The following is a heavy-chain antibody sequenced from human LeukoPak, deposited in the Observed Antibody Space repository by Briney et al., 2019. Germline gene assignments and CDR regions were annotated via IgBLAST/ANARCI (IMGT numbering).Heavy chain of an antibody. D-gene: IGHD3-22*01. CDR3: ARLRYYYDSSGYYYFDY. CDR1: GYTFTYYT. Sequence: ASVKVSCKASGYTFTYYTIIWVRQDPGQGLEWMGWINTNTGNPTYVQGFTGRFVFSLDTSVSTAYLQISSLKAEDTAVYYCARLRYYYDSSGYYYFDYWGQGTLVTVSS. J-gene: IGHJ4*02. CDR2: INTNTGNP. V-gene: IGHV7-4-1*02.